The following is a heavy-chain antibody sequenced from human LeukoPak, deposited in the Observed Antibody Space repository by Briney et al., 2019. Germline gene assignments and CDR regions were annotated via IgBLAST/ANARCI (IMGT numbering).Heavy chain of an antibody. Sequence: SETLSLTCAVYGGSFSGYYWSWIRQPPGKGLEWIGEINHSGSTNYNPSLKSRVTISEDTSKNQFSLKLSSVTAADTAVYYCAGSSTVTTFAGYYYYMDVWGKGTTVTVSS. J-gene: IGHJ6*03. CDR3: AGSSTVTTFAGYYYYMDV. D-gene: IGHD4-17*01. V-gene: IGHV4-34*01. CDR1: GGSFSGYY. CDR2: INHSGST.